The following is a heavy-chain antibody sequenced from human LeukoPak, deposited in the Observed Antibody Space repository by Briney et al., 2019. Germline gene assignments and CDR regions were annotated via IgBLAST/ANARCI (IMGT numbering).Heavy chain of an antibody. CDR3: ARHTKRPQAGWFDP. V-gene: IGHV5-51*01. CDR1: GYNFTTYW. J-gene: IGHJ5*02. Sequence: GESLKISCKASGYNFTTYWIGWVRQMPGKGLEYMGIIYPRDSQIRYSPSFQGQVTISADKSISTAYLQWTSLKASDTAIYHCARHTKRPQAGWFDPWGQGTLVTVSS. CDR2: IYPRDSQI. D-gene: IGHD6-25*01.